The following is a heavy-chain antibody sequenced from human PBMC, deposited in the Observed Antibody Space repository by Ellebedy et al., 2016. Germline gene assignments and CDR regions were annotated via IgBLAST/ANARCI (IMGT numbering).Heavy chain of an antibody. CDR1: GFTFSGYG. J-gene: IGHJ5*02. D-gene: IGHD2/OR15-2a*01. CDR2: FWYDGSSA. Sequence: GESLKISCAASGFTFSGYGMHWVRQAPGKGLELLAVFWYDGSSALYADSVKGRFTISRDNSKNTLYLQMNSLRAEDTAVYYCAKSPIGDWFDLWGQGTLVTVSS. V-gene: IGHV3-33*06. CDR3: AKSPIGDWFDL.